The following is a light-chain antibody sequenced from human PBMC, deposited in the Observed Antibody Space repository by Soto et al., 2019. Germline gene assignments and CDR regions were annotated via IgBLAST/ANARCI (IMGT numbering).Light chain of an antibody. CDR1: SSNIGGTNY. CDR2: SNN. J-gene: IGLJ2*01. CDR3: ASWDDRLGAVI. V-gene: IGLV1-47*02. Sequence: QTVVTQPPSASGTPGQRVFISCSGSSSNIGGTNYAYWYQQLPGAAPKLLMHSNNLRPSGVPERISGSKSGTSASLAISGLRYEDEAVYYCASWDDRLGAVIFGGGPKLTVL.